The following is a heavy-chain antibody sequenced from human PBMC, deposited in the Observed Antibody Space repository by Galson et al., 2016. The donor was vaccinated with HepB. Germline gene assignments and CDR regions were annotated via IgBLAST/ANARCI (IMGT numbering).Heavy chain of an antibody. V-gene: IGHV1-18*01. CDR1: GYTFTNYG. CDR2: ISPYNGDT. Sequence: SVKVSCKASGYTFTNYGITWVRQAPGQGLEWMGWISPYNGDTNFAQKFQGRVTMTTDTSTSTVYMELRSLRYDNTAVYVCARVGPLGSYDYWGQGTLVTVSS. J-gene: IGHJ4*02. CDR3: ARVGPLGSYDY. D-gene: IGHD7-27*01.